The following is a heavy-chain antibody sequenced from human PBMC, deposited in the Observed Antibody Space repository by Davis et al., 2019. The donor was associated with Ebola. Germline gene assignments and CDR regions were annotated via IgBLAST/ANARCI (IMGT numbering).Heavy chain of an antibody. Sequence: PGGSLRLSCAASGFTFSSYSMNWVRQAPGKGLEWVSYISSSSSTIYYADSVKGRFTISRDNAKNSLYLQMNSLRAEDTAVYYCARDKGLELRRGMDVWGQGTTVTVSS. V-gene: IGHV3-48*04. D-gene: IGHD1-7*01. CDR2: ISSSSSTI. CDR1: GFTFSSYS. J-gene: IGHJ6*02. CDR3: ARDKGLELRRGMDV.